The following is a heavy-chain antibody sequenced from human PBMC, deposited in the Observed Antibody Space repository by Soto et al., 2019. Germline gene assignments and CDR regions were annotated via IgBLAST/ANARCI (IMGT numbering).Heavy chain of an antibody. CDR2: TYYRSKWYN. CDR1: GDSVSSNSAA. Sequence: KQSPTLSLTCAISGDSVSSNSAAWNWIRQSPSRGLEWLGRTYYRSKWYNDYAVSVKSRITINPDTSKNQFSLQLNSVTPEDTAVYYCARASTYYYDSSGYYYANYYYYGMDVWGQGTTVTVSS. D-gene: IGHD3-22*01. J-gene: IGHJ6*02. V-gene: IGHV6-1*01. CDR3: ARASTYYYDSSGYYYANYYYYGMDV.